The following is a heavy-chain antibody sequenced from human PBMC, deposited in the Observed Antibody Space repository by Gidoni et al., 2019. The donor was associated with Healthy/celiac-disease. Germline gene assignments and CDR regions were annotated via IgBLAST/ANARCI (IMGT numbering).Heavy chain of an antibody. CDR3: ARDGRYRMDV. CDR1: GGSISSGGYY. V-gene: IGHV4-31*03. Sequence: QVQLQESGPGLVKPSQTLSLTCTVSGGSISSGGYYWSWIPQHPGKGLEWSGSIYYRGSTYYIPSLKSRVTISVDTSKNQFSLKLSSVTAADTAVYYCARDGRYRMDVWGQGTTVTVSS. CDR2: IYYRGST. J-gene: IGHJ6*02.